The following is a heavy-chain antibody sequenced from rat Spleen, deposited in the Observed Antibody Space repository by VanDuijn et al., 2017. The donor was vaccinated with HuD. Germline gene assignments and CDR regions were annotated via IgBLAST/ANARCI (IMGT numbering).Heavy chain of an antibody. V-gene: IGHV5S10*01. Sequence: EVQLVESGGRLVQPGRSLKLSCAASGFTFSDYNMAWVRQAPKKGLEWVATIIYDGSRTYYRDSVKGRFTISRDNAKSTLYLQMASLRSEDTATYYCATHGFGYWYFDFWGPGTMVTVSS. J-gene: IGHJ1*01. CDR3: ATHGFGYWYFDF. CDR2: IIYDGSRT. D-gene: IGHD4-3*01. CDR1: GFTFSDYN.